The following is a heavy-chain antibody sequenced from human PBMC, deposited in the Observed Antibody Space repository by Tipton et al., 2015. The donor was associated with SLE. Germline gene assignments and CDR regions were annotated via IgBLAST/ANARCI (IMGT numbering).Heavy chain of an antibody. D-gene: IGHD3-10*01. V-gene: IGHV4-39*07. J-gene: IGHJ6*03. Sequence: TLSLTCTVSGGSISSSPYYWAWIRQPPGKGLEWIGTVYSGGNTYHIPSLKTRVTISVDTSRNQFSLKLSSVTAADTAVYYCARVWARVIISDLRTDYYLDVWGKGTTVTVSS. CDR1: GGSISSSPYY. CDR2: VYSGGNT. CDR3: ARVWARVIISDLRTDYYLDV.